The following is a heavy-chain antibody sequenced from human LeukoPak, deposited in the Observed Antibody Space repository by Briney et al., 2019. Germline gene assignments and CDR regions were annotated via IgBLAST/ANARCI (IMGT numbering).Heavy chain of an antibody. V-gene: IGHV3-74*01. CDR3: AKAGGSAWYEY. Sequence: GGSLRLSCAASGFTFSSNWMHWVRQGPGKGLVWVSRINSDGGSTNYADSVKGRFTISRDNAKNTLYLQMNSLRAEDTAVYYCAKAGGSAWYEYWGQGSLVTVSS. CDR1: GFTFSSNW. D-gene: IGHD6-13*01. CDR2: INSDGGST. J-gene: IGHJ4*02.